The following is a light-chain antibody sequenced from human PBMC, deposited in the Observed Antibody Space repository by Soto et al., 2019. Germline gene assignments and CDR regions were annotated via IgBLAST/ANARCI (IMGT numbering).Light chain of an antibody. V-gene: IGKV3-15*01. CDR1: QSVSSN. CDR3: QQYNNWPLT. J-gene: IGKJ4*01. Sequence: EIVITQSPATLSVSPGERATLSCRASQSVSSNLAWYQQKPGQAPRLLIYGASTRATGIPARFSGSGSGTEFTLTISSLQSEDFAVYYCQQYNNWPLTFGGGTKVDNK. CDR2: GAS.